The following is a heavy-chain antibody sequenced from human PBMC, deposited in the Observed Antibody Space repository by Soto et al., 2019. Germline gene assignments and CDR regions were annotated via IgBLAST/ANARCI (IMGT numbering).Heavy chain of an antibody. J-gene: IGHJ5*02. CDR2: ISGSGGST. CDR3: AKDRRYYDFWSGYANWFDP. V-gene: IGHV3-23*01. Sequence: EVQLLESGGGWVQPGGSLRLSCAASGFTFSSYAMSWVRQAPGKGLEWVSAISGSGGSTYYADSVKGRFTISRDNSKNTLYLQMNSLRAEDTAVYYCAKDRRYYDFWSGYANWFDPWGQGTLVTVSS. CDR1: GFTFSSYA. D-gene: IGHD3-3*01.